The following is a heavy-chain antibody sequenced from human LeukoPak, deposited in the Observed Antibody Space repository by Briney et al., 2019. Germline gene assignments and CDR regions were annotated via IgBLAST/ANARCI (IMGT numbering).Heavy chain of an antibody. J-gene: IGHJ4*02. V-gene: IGHV1-18*01. Sequence: GASVKVSCKASGYTFTSYGISWVRQAPGQGLEWMGWISAYNGNTNYAQKLQGRVTMTTDTSTSTAYMELRSLRSDDTAVYYCARIMGYYGSGSYYNGYFDYWGQGTLVTVSS. CDR1: GYTFTSYG. CDR2: ISAYNGNT. D-gene: IGHD3-10*01. CDR3: ARIMGYYGSGSYYNGYFDY.